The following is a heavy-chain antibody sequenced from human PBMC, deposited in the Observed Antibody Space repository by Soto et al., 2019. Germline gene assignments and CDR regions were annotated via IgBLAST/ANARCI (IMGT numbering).Heavy chain of an antibody. CDR1: GFTFSSFA. V-gene: IGHV3-30-3*01. CDR2: ISNDGINK. D-gene: IGHD1-26*01. CDR3: ARTEGVVGVRSRWFDP. J-gene: IGHJ5*02. Sequence: GGSLRLSCAASGFTFSSFAMNWVRQAPGKGLEWVAVISNDGINKYYADSVKGRFTISRDSSKNTVYLQMNSLRTEDTAVYYCARTEGVVGVRSRWFDPWGQGTLVTVSS.